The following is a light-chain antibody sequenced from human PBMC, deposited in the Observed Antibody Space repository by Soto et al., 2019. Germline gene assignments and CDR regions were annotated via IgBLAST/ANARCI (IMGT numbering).Light chain of an antibody. CDR3: SSYTSSSTYV. Sequence: QSALTQPRSVSGSPGQSVTISCTGTSSDVGAYNSVSWYQQHPGKAPKLIIYEVTNRPSGVSDRLSGSKSGNTASLTISGLQAEDEADYYCSSYTSSSTYVFGVGTKVTVL. CDR1: SSDVGAYNS. CDR2: EVT. V-gene: IGLV2-11*01. J-gene: IGLJ1*01.